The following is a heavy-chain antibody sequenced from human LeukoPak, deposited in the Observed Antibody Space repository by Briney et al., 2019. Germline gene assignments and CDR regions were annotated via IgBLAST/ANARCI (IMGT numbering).Heavy chain of an antibody. V-gene: IGHV3-9*01. CDR3: AKSRVYSNAGDLDY. CDR1: GFTFDDYG. J-gene: IGHJ4*02. D-gene: IGHD6-13*01. CDR2: ISWNSDRI. Sequence: PGGSLRLSCVASGFTFDDYGMHWVRQSPGKGLEWVSGISWNSDRIAYAGSVKGRFTISRDNAKNSLYLQMSSLRAEDTALYYCAKSRVYSNAGDLDYWGQGTQVSVSS.